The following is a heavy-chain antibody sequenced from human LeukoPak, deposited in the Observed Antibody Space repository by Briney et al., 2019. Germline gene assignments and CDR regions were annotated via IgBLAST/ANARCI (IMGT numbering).Heavy chain of an antibody. Sequence: TLSLTCTVSGGSISSYYWSWIRQPPGKALEWLARIDWDDDKYYSTSLKTRLTISKDTSKNQVVLTMTNMDPVDTATYYCARTPLGVGAKENAFDIWGQGTMVTVSS. V-gene: IGHV2-70*11. CDR2: IDWDDDK. D-gene: IGHD1-26*01. CDR1: GGSISSYYW. CDR3: ARTPLGVGAKENAFDI. J-gene: IGHJ3*02.